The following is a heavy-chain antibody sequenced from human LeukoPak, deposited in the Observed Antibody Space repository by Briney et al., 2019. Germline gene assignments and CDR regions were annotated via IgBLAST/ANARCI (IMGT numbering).Heavy chain of an antibody. V-gene: IGHV4-61*02. CDR3: ARAQILMGYSSSWFDY. CDR2: IYTSGST. Sequence: SQALSLTCTVSGGSISSGSYYWSWIRQPAGKGLEWIGRIYTSGSTNYNPSLKSRVTISVDTSKNQFSLKLSSVTAADTAVYYCARAQILMGYSSSWFDYWGQGTLVTVSS. CDR1: GGSISSGSYY. J-gene: IGHJ4*02. D-gene: IGHD6-13*01.